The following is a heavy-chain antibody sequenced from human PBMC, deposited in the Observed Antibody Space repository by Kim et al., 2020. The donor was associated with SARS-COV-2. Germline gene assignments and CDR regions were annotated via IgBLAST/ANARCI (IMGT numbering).Heavy chain of an antibody. V-gene: IGHV4-34*01. J-gene: IGHJ4*02. CDR3: ARVPRPQWLLSNYYFDY. Sequence: LKSRVTISVDTSKNQFSLKLSSVTAADTAVYYCARVPRPQWLLSNYYFDYWGQGTLVTVSS. D-gene: IGHD6-19*01.